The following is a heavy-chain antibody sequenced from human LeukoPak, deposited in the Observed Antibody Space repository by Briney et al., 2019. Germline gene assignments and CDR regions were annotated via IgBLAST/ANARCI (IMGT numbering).Heavy chain of an antibody. Sequence: GGSLRLTCAASGSTFSDYYMSWIRQAPGKGLEWVSYISSSGSTIYYADSVKGRFTISRDNAKNSLYLQMNSLRAEDTAVYYCASYGGYDPVFDYWGQGTLVTVSS. V-gene: IGHV3-11*01. D-gene: IGHD5-12*01. CDR1: GSTFSDYY. CDR2: ISSSGSTI. CDR3: ASYGGYDPVFDY. J-gene: IGHJ4*02.